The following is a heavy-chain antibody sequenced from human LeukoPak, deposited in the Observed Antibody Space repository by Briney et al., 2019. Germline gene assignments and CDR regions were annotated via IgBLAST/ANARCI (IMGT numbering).Heavy chain of an antibody. CDR2: INPNSGGT. CDR1: GYTFTGYY. CDR3: ARRVVPAANYYYYYYMDV. D-gene: IGHD2-2*01. Sequence: GASVKVSCKASGYTFTGYYMHWVRQAPGQGLEWMGWINPNSGGTNYAQKFQGRVTMTRDTSISTAYMELSRLRSDDTAVYYCARRVVPAANYYYYYYMDVWGKGTTVTVSS. J-gene: IGHJ6*03. V-gene: IGHV1-2*02.